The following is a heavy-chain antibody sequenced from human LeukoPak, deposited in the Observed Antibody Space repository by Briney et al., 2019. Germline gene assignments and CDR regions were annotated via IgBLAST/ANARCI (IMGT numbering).Heavy chain of an antibody. CDR1: GGSISSYY. J-gene: IGHJ4*02. V-gene: IGHV4-59*01. CDR3: ATYSNYDYYFDY. D-gene: IGHD4-11*01. Sequence: PSETLSLTCTVSGGSISSYYWSWIRQPPGKGLEWIGYIYYSGSTNYNPSLKSRVTISVDTSKNQFSLKLSSVTAADTAVYYCATYSNYDYYFDYWGQGTLVTVSS. CDR2: IYYSGST.